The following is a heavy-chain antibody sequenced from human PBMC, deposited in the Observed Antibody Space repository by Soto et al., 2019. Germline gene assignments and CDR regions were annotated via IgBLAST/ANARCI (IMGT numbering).Heavy chain of an antibody. CDR3: ARLWTRSSAFDI. CDR2: ISGSGGST. J-gene: IGHJ3*02. CDR1: GFTFSSYA. V-gene: IGHV3-23*01. D-gene: IGHD6-6*01. Sequence: GGSLRLSCAAPGFTFSSYAMSWVRQAPGKGLEWVSAISGSGGSTYYADSVKGRFTISRDNSKNTLYLQMNSLRAEDTAVYYCARLWTRSSAFDIWGQGTMVTVSS.